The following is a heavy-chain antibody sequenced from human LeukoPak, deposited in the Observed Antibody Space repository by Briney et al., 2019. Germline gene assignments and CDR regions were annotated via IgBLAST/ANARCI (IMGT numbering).Heavy chain of an antibody. D-gene: IGHD6-25*01. CDR2: ISYDGSNK. V-gene: IGHV3-30*18. Sequence: GGSLRLSCAASGFTFSSYGMHWVRQAPGKGLEWVAVISYDGSNKYYADSVKGRFTISRDNSKNTLYLQMNSLRAGDTAVYYCAKDFSSAFDYWGQGTLVTVSS. CDR1: GFTFSSYG. J-gene: IGHJ4*02. CDR3: AKDFSSAFDY.